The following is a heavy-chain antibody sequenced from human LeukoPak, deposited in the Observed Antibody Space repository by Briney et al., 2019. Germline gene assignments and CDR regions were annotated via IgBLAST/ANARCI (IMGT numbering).Heavy chain of an antibody. J-gene: IGHJ4*02. V-gene: IGHV3-30*03. D-gene: IGHD3-22*01. CDR1: GFTFSSYG. CDR3: ARSYGVGYYDSSGPLDY. CDR2: ISYDGSNK. Sequence: GRSLRLSCAASGFTFSSYGMHWVRQAPGKGLEWVAVISYDGSNKYYADSVKGRFTISRDNAKNSLYLQMNSLRAEDTAVYYCARSYGVGYYDSSGPLDYWGQGTLVTVSS.